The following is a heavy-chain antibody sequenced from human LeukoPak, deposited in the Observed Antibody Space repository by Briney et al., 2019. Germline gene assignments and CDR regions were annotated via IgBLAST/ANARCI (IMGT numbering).Heavy chain of an antibody. J-gene: IGHJ4*02. CDR2: ISSSGSTI. Sequence: GGSLRLSCAASGFIFSDYYMSWIRQAPGKGLEWVSYISSSGSTIYYADSVKGRFTISRDNAKNSLYLQMNSLRAEDTAVYYCASTSRYYYDSSGYPHFDYWGQGTLVTVSS. CDR3: ASTSRYYYDSSGYPHFDY. V-gene: IGHV3-11*01. CDR1: GFIFSDYY. D-gene: IGHD3-22*01.